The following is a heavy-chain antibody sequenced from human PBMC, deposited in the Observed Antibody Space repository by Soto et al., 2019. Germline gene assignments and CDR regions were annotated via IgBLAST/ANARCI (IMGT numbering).Heavy chain of an antibody. CDR2: IYWDDDE. J-gene: IGHJ4*02. CDR3: AHRPRWYSYHFDY. D-gene: IGHD5-18*01. V-gene: IGHV2-5*02. Sequence: QITLKESGPTLVKPTQTLTLTCTFSGFSLTTRGVGVGWIRQPPGKALEWLALIYWDDDEGYSPSLKSRLTITKATSKSQVVLTRLHLDPVYTATYCCAHRPRWYSYHFDYRGQGTLVTVSS. CDR1: GFSLTTRGVG.